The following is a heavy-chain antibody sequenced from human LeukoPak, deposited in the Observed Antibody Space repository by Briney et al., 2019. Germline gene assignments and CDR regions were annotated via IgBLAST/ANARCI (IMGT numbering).Heavy chain of an antibody. Sequence: GRSLRLSCAASGFTFSTYGIHWVRQAPGKGLEWVAVIWNDGSNKYYADSVKGRFTISRDNSKNTLYLQMNSLRAEDTAVYYCARASGPFDYWGQGTLVTVSS. CDR2: IWNDGSNK. V-gene: IGHV3-33*01. J-gene: IGHJ4*02. CDR1: GFTFSTYG. CDR3: ARASGPFDY.